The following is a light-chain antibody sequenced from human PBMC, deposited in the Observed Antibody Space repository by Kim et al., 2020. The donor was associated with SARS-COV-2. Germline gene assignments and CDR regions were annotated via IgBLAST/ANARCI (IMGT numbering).Light chain of an antibody. CDR3: CSYAGSSTLV. V-gene: IGLV2-23*01. CDR2: EGS. J-gene: IGLJ2*01. Sequence: QSALTQPASVSGSPGQSITISCTGTSSDVGSYNLVSWYQQHPGKAPKLMIYEGSKRPSGVSNRFSGSKSGHPASLTISGLQAEDEADYYCCSYAGSSTLVFGGGTQLTVL. CDR1: SSDVGSYNL.